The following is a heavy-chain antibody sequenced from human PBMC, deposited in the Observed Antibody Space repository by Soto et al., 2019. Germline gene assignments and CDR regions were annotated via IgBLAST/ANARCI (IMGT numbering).Heavy chain of an antibody. V-gene: IGHV3-7*01. Sequence: GGSLRLSCAASGFTFSSYWMSWVRQAPGKGLEWVANIKQDGSEKYYVDSVKGRFTISRDNAKNSLYLQMNSLRAEDTAVYYCAKVLRYFDWLSSQYYFDYWGQGTLVTVSS. CDR2: IKQDGSEK. D-gene: IGHD3-9*01. J-gene: IGHJ4*02. CDR3: AKVLRYFDWLSSQYYFDY. CDR1: GFTFSSYW.